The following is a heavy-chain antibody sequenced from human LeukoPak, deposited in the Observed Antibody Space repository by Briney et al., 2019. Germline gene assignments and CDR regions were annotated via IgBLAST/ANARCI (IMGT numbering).Heavy chain of an antibody. CDR3: AREAGYSSGWDLDY. CDR1: GYTFTGYY. V-gene: IGHV1-2*02. CDR2: INPNSGGT. Sequence: ASVKVSCKASGYTFTGYYMHWVRQAPGQGLEWMGWINPNSGGTNYAQKFQGRVTMTRDTSISTAYMELSRLRSDDTAVYYCAREAGYSSGWDLDYWGQGTLVTVSS. J-gene: IGHJ4*02. D-gene: IGHD6-19*01.